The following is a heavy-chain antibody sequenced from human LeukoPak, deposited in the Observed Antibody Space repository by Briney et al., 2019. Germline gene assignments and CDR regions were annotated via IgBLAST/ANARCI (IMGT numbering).Heavy chain of an antibody. CDR1: GGTFSSYA. V-gene: IGHV1-69*13. Sequence: SVKVSCKASGGTFSSYAISWVRQAPGQGLEWVGGIIPIFGTANYAQKFQGRVTITADESTRTAYMELSRLRSEDTAVYYCAREDLGSSPYGTDYWGQGTLVTVSS. CDR3: AREDLGSSPYGTDY. CDR2: IIPIFGTA. J-gene: IGHJ4*02. D-gene: IGHD6-6*01.